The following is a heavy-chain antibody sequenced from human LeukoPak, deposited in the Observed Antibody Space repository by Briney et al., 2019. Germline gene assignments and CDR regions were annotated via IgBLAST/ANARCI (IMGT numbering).Heavy chain of an antibody. D-gene: IGHD2-2*01. CDR2: IYYSGST. Sequence: PSETLSLTCSVSGGSISSYYWSWIRQPPGKGLEYIGYIYYSGSTNYNPSLKSRVAISVDTSKDQFSLDLTSVTAADTAVYYCARLKCISTTCPSRYVMDVWGQGTTVTVSS. V-gene: IGHV4-59*01. CDR1: GGSISSYY. J-gene: IGHJ6*02. CDR3: ARLKCISTTCPSRYVMDV.